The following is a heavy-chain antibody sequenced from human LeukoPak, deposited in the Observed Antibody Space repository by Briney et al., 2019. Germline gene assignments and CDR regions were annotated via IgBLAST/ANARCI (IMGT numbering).Heavy chain of an antibody. V-gene: IGHV3-30*02. CDR1: GFTFSSYG. CDR3: AKINYYGSGSYSYYFDY. Sequence: PGGSLRLSCAASGFTFSSYGMHWVRQAPGKGLEWVAFIRYDGSNKYYADSVKGRFTISRDNSKNTLYLQMNSLRAEDTAVYYCAKINYYGSGSYSYYFDYWGQGTLVTVSS. CDR2: IRYDGSNK. D-gene: IGHD3-10*01. J-gene: IGHJ4*02.